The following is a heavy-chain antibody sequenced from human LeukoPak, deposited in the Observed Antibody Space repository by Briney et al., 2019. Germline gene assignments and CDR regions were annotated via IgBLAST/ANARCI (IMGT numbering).Heavy chain of an antibody. J-gene: IGHJ4*02. CDR1: GFTFSSYA. CDR3: AKGNGYSYGRYYFDY. D-gene: IGHD5-18*01. CDR2: ITASGGNT. V-gene: IGHV3-23*01. Sequence: GGSLRLSCAASGFTFSSYAMGWVRQAPGKGLEWVSAITASGGNTYYADSVKGRFTISRDNSKNTLYLQVNSLRAGDTAVYYCAKGNGYSYGRYYFDYWGQGTLVTVSS.